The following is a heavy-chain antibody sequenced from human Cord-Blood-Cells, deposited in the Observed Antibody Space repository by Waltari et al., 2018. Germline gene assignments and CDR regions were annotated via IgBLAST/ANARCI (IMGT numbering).Heavy chain of an antibody. D-gene: IGHD6-6*01. J-gene: IGHJ4*02. CDR3: ARVQYSSFDY. V-gene: IGHV3-7*01. Sequence: EVQLVESGGGLVQPGGSLRLSCAASGFTFGSYWMRWVRQAPGKGLEWVANIKQDGSEKYYVDSVKGRFTISRDNAKNSLYLQMNSLRAEDTAVYYCARVQYSSFDYWGQGTLVTVSS. CDR1: GFTFGSYW. CDR2: IKQDGSEK.